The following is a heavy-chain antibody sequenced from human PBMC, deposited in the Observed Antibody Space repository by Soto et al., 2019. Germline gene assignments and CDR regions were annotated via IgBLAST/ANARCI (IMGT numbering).Heavy chain of an antibody. V-gene: IGHV5-10-1*01. J-gene: IGHJ6*02. D-gene: IGHD1-26*01. CDR1: GYSFTSYW. Sequence: GESLKISCKGSGYSFTSYWISWVRQMPGKGLEWMGRIDPSDSYTNYSPSFQGHVTISADKSISTAYLQWSSLKASDTAMYYCARPGGGATQRAQHGYYYGMDVWGQGTTVTL. CDR2: IDPSDSYT. CDR3: ARPGGGATQRAQHGYYYGMDV.